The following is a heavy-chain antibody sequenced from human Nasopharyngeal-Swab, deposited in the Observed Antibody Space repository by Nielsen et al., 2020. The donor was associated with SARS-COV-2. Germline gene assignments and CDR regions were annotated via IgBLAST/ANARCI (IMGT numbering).Heavy chain of an antibody. D-gene: IGHD2-2*02. CDR3: ARQALGYCSSTSCYTAFDD. J-gene: IGHJ4*02. V-gene: IGHV4-59*08. Sequence: SETLSLTCTVSGGSISSYYWSWILQPPGKGLEWIVYIYYSGSTNYNPSLKSRVTISVDTSKNQFSLKLSSVTAADTAVYYCARQALGYCSSTSCYTAFDDWGQGTLVTVSS. CDR1: GGSISSYY. CDR2: IYYSGST.